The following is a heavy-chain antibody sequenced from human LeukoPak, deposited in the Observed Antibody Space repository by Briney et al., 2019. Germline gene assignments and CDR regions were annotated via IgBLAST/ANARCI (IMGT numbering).Heavy chain of an antibody. CDR2: IYYSGST. D-gene: IGHD2-2*01. V-gene: IGHV4-59*08. Sequence: SSETLSLTCTVSGGSISSYYWSWIRQPPGKGLEWIGYIYYSGSTNYNPSLKSRVTISVDTSKNQFSLKLSSVTAADTAVYYCAARYQLGLDWGQGTLVTVSS. CDR3: AARYQLGLD. CDR1: GGSISSYY. J-gene: IGHJ4*02.